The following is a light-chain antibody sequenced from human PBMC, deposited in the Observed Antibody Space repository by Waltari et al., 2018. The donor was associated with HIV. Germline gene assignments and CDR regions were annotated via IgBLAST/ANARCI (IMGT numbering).Light chain of an antibody. J-gene: IGLJ1*01. Sequence: SYELTQPPSVSVSPGQAATITCSGYKLADKYVCWYQQKPGRSPVLVIYQDDKRLSGIPDRFSGSNSGNTATLTISGTQTMDEADYYCQAWDSGTGVFGTGTTVTVL. CDR3: QAWDSGTGV. CDR1: KLADKY. V-gene: IGLV3-1*01. CDR2: QDD.